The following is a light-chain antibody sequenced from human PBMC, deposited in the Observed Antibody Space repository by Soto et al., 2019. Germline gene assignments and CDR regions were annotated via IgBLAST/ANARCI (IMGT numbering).Light chain of an antibody. V-gene: IGKV3-11*01. CDR3: QQRSNWPPWT. Sequence: VITQSPATLSVSPGESATLSCRASHSVGSTLALYQQKPGQAPTLLIYDTSSRATGIPARFSGSGSGTDFTLTISSREPEDFAVYYCQQRSNWPPWTFGQGTKVDIK. CDR1: HSVGST. J-gene: IGKJ1*01. CDR2: DTS.